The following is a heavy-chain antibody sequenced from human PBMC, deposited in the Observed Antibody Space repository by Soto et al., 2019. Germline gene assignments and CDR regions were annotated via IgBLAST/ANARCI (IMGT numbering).Heavy chain of an antibody. CDR3: ARDRGVGQPAGWFDP. CDR1: GFTFSDYY. V-gene: IGHV3-11*06. J-gene: IGHJ5*02. Sequence: GGSLRLSCAASGFTFSDYYMSWIRQAPGKGLEWVSYISGSSIYTNYAGSVKGRFTVSRDNAKNSLYLQMSSLRAEDTAVYYCARDRGVGQPAGWFDPWGQGNLVTVSS. CDR2: ISGSSIYT. D-gene: IGHD3-10*01.